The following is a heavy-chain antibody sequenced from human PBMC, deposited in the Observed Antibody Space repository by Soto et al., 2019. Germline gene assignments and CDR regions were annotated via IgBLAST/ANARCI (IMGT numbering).Heavy chain of an antibody. CDR2: IKSKTDGGTT. CDR3: TTQYYYDSSGSLLN. V-gene: IGHV3-15*01. J-gene: IGHJ4*02. CDR1: GFTFSNAW. D-gene: IGHD3-22*01. Sequence: VGSLRLSCAVSGFTFSNAWITWVRQAPGKGLEWVGRIKSKTDGGTTDYAAPVKGRFAISGDDSKNTLYLQMNSLKTEDTAVYYCTTQYYYDSSGSLLNWGQGTPVTVSS.